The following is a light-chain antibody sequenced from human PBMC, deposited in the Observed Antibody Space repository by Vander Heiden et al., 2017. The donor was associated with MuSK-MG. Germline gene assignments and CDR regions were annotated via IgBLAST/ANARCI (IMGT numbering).Light chain of an antibody. CDR1: SSDVGGYNY. V-gene: IGLV2-14*01. J-gene: IGLJ2*01. CDR3: SSYTSSSTPVV. CDR2: DVS. Sequence: QSALTQPASVSGSPGQSITISCTGTSSDVGGYNYVSWYQQHPGKAPKLMIDDVSNRPSGVANRFSGSKSGNTASLTISGLQAEDEADYYCSSYTSSSTPVVFGGGTKLTVL.